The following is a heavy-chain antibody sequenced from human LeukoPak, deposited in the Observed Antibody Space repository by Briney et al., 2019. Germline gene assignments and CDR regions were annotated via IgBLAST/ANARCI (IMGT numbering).Heavy chain of an antibody. CDR1: GGSFSGYY. J-gene: IGHJ4*02. Sequence: SETLSLTCAVYGGSFSGYYWSWIRQPPGKGLEWIGEINHSGSTNYNPSLKSRVTISVDTSKNQFSLKLRSGTAADTAVYYCARIMGDYNVLTGLYLNYNFDYWGQGTLVTVSS. CDR3: ARIMGDYNVLTGLYLNYNFDY. V-gene: IGHV4-34*01. D-gene: IGHD3-9*01. CDR2: INHSGST.